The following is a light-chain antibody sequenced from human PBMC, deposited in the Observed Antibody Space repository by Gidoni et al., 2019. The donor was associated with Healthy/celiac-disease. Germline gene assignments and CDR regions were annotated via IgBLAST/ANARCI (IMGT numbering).Light chain of an antibody. Sequence: QSALTQPRSVSGSPGQSVTISCTGTSSDVGGYNYVSWYQQHTGKAPKLMIYDVSKRPSVVPDRFSGSKSGNTASLTISGLQAEDEADYYCCSYAGSYTYVFGTGTKVTVL. CDR1: SSDVGGYNY. CDR2: DVS. J-gene: IGLJ1*01. CDR3: CSYAGSYTYV. V-gene: IGLV2-11*01.